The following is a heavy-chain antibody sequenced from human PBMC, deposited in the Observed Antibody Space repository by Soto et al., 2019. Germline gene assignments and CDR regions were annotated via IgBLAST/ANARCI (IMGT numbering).Heavy chain of an antibody. CDR1: GFTFSSYV. CDR2: ISGSGGGT. V-gene: IGHV3-23*01. D-gene: IGHD3-3*01. Sequence: RRLSCAASGFTFSSYVMSWVRQAPGKGLEWVSAISGSGGGTYYADSVKGRLIITRDNSKNTLFLQMNSLRAEDTAVYYCAKGFMGVGNYFDSWGQGALVTVS. J-gene: IGHJ4*02. CDR3: AKGFMGVGNYFDS.